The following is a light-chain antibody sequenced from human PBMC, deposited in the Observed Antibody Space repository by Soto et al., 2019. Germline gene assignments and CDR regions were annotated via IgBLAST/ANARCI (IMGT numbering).Light chain of an antibody. J-gene: IGKJ1*01. V-gene: IGKV3-20*01. CDR2: GTS. CDR3: QQYGSSRPT. Sequence: EILLTQSPCTLSLSPGERATLSCRASQSVRSNYLAWYQQKPGKAPGLLIYGTSSRAAGIPERFSGSGSGTDFTLTISRLEPEDFEVYYCQQYGSSRPTFGQGTKVDIK. CDR1: QSVRSNY.